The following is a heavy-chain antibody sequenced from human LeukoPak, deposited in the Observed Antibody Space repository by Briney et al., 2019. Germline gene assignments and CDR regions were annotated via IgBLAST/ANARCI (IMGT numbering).Heavy chain of an antibody. CDR3: AKDAQRGFDYSNSLEY. CDR2: IWSDGTNK. D-gene: IGHD4-11*01. J-gene: IGHJ4*02. CDR1: GFTFSHFG. V-gene: IGHV3-33*06. Sequence: GGSMRLSCAASGFTFSHFGFHWLRQAPGKGLEWVAVIWSDGTNKYYGDSVKGRFIIQRDDSQKTVYLQMNRLRAEDTAIYYCAKDAQRGFDYSNSLEYWGQGSLVTVSS.